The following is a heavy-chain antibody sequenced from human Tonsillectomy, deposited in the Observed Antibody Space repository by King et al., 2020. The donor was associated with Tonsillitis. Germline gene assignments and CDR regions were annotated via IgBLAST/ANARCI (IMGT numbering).Heavy chain of an antibody. D-gene: IGHD7-27*01. V-gene: IGHV1-69*01. J-gene: IGHJ3*02. CDR3: ARVKGHDTYLGAFDI. CDR1: GGTFSSYA. CDR2: IIPIFGTA. Sequence: VQLVESGAEVKKPGSSVKVSCKASGGTFSSYAISWVRQAPGQGLEWMGGIIPIFGTANYAQKFQGRGTINADESTSTAYMELSSLRSEDTAVYCCARVKGHDTYLGAFDIWGQGTMVTVSS.